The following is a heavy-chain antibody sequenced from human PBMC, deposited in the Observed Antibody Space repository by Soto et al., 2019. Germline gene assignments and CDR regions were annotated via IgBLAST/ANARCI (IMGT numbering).Heavy chain of an antibody. Sequence: ASVKVSCKASGGTFSSYTISWVRQAPGQGLEWMGRIIPILGIANYAQKLQGRVTMTTDTSTSTAYMELRSLRSDDTAVYYCAIPMHWFSFVYCCKGILVTVSS. CDR2: IIPILGIA. V-gene: IGHV1-69*02. CDR1: GGTFSSYT. CDR3: AIPMHWFSFVY. J-gene: IGHJ4*02. D-gene: IGHD2-2*01.